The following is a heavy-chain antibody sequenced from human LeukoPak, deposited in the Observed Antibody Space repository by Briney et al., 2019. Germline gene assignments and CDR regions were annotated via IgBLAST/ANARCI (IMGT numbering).Heavy chain of an antibody. CDR1: GFTFDDYT. CDR3: AKDISGYSGLDY. Sequence: GGSLRLPCAASGFTFDDYTMHWVRQAPGKGLEWVSLVNSDGGTTDYADSVKGRFTISRDNSKNSLYLQMNSLRTEDTALYYCAKDISGYSGLDYWGQGTLVTVSS. J-gene: IGHJ4*02. D-gene: IGHD5-12*01. V-gene: IGHV3-43*01. CDR2: VNSDGGTT.